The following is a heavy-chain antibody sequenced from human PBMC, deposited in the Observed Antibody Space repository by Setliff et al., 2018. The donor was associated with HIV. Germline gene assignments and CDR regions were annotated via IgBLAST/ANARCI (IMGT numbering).Heavy chain of an antibody. CDR1: GYTFTNFG. J-gene: IGHJ4*02. V-gene: IGHV1-18*01. CDR2: ISPYNGNT. CDR3: ARDRIPSKWLLESDY. Sequence: ASVKVSCKASGYTFTNFGITWVLQAPGQGLEWMGWISPYNGNTNYAPELHGRVTMTTDTSTSTASLELRSLRSDDTAVYYCARDRIPSKWLLESDYWGQGTLVTVSS. D-gene: IGHD3-22*01.